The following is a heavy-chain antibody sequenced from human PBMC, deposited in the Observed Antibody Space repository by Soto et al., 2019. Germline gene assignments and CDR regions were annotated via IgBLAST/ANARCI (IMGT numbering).Heavy chain of an antibody. CDR3: AKDRRADWESYYYYAMDV. Sequence: GASVKVSCKASGYSFTDYHIHWVRQAPGQGLEWLGRINPKSGGTSTAQKFQGWVTMTRDRSISTAYMELSSLRSEDTAVYYCAKDRRADWESYYYYAMDVWGQGTTVTVSS. J-gene: IGHJ6*02. V-gene: IGHV1-2*04. D-gene: IGHD1-26*01. CDR1: GYSFTDYH. CDR2: INPKSGGT.